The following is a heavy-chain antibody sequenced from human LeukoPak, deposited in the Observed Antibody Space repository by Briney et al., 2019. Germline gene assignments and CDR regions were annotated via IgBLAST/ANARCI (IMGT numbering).Heavy chain of an antibody. CDR1: GGSISSYY. CDR3: ARVEEGYGSGRRENYYYYYMDV. Sequence: SGTLSLTCTVSGGSISSYYWSWIRQPPGKGLGWLGYIYYSGSTNYNPSLKSRVTISVDTSKNQFSLKLSSVTAADTAVYYCARVEEGYGSGRRENYYYYYMDVWGKGTTVTISS. V-gene: IGHV4-59*01. J-gene: IGHJ6*03. CDR2: IYYSGST. D-gene: IGHD3-10*01.